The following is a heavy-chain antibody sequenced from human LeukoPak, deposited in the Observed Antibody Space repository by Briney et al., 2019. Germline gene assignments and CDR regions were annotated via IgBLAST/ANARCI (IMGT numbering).Heavy chain of an antibody. J-gene: IGHJ5*02. Sequence: GASVKVSCKASGYSFNSQGMNWVRQAPGQGLEWMGWINTDSGNPTYAQGFAGRFVFSLDTSVSTAYLQISSLKAEDTAVYYCARVIFSSYSSGGNWFDPWGQGTLVTVSS. V-gene: IGHV7-4-1*02. CDR3: ARVIFSSYSSGGNWFDP. CDR1: GYSFNSQG. D-gene: IGHD6-19*01. CDR2: INTDSGNP.